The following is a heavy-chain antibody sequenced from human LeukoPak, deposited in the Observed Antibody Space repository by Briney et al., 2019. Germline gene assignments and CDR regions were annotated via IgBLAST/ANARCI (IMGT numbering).Heavy chain of an antibody. Sequence: GGSLRLTCAASGFTFSNAWMSWVRQAPGKGLEWVGRIKSKTDGGTTDYAAPVKGTFTISRADSKNTLDLQMNSLKTEDTAVYYCTTEQWLLTAYDYWGQGTLVTVSS. CDR3: TTEQWLLTAYDY. J-gene: IGHJ4*02. D-gene: IGHD6-19*01. CDR1: GFTFSNAW. V-gene: IGHV3-15*01. CDR2: IKSKTDGGTT.